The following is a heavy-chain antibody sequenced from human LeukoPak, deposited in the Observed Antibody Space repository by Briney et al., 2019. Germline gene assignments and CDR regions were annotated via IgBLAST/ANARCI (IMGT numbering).Heavy chain of an antibody. Sequence: GGSLRLSCAASGFTFSSYGMHWVRHAPGKGLEWVAFIRYDGSNKYYADSVKGRFTISRDNSKNTLYLQMNSLRAEDTAVYYCAKDRGDIVVVPAAIPLDTFDYWGQGTLVTVSS. CDR1: GFTFSSYG. V-gene: IGHV3-30*02. CDR2: IRYDGSNK. J-gene: IGHJ4*02. D-gene: IGHD2-2*01. CDR3: AKDRGDIVVVPAAIPLDTFDY.